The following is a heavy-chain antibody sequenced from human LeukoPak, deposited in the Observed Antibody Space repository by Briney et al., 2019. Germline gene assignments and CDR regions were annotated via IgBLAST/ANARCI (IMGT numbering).Heavy chain of an antibody. CDR1: GFTFSSYS. CDR2: ISSSSRYI. Sequence: KPGASLRLSCAASGFTFSSYSMNWVRQAPGNGLEWVSSISSSSRYIYYADSVKGRFTISRDNAKNSLYLQMNSLRAEDTAVYYCARETYCTNTSCPIGDHFDYWGQGTLVTVSS. V-gene: IGHV3-21*01. D-gene: IGHD2-2*01. CDR3: ARETYCTNTSCPIGDHFDY. J-gene: IGHJ4*02.